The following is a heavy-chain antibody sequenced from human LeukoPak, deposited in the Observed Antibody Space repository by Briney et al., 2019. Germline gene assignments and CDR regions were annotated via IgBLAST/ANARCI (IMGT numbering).Heavy chain of an antibody. Sequence: SETLSLTCAVSGGSISSGGYSWSWIRQPPGKGLEWIGYIYHSGSTYYNPSLKSRVTISVDRSKNQFSLKLSSVTAADTAVYYCARGRVTVVRGVTGWFDPWGQGTLVTVSS. CDR1: GGSISSGGYS. CDR2: IYHSGST. CDR3: ARGRVTVVRGVTGWFDP. D-gene: IGHD3-10*01. V-gene: IGHV4-30-2*01. J-gene: IGHJ5*02.